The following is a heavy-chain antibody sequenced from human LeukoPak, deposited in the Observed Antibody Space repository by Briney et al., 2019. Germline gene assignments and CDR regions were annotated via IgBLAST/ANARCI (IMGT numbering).Heavy chain of an antibody. CDR1: GFTFSSYA. CDR3: ARALNGFDI. CDR2: FSNSGGSA. Sequence: GGSLRLSCAASGFTFSSYAMSWVRQAPGKGLEWASGFSNSGGSAVYADSVKGRFTISGDKSKDTLYLQMNSLRAEDTAVYYCARALNGFDIWGPGTLVTVSS. V-gene: IGHV3-23*01. J-gene: IGHJ3*02.